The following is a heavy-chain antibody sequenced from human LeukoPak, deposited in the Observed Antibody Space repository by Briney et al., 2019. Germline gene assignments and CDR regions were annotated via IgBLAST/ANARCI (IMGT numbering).Heavy chain of an antibody. D-gene: IGHD1-26*01. V-gene: IGHV1-2*02. Sequence: ASVKVSCKASGYTFTGYYMHWVRQAPGQGLEWMGWINPNSGGTNYAQKFQGRVTMTRDTSISTAYMELSRLRSDDTAVYYCARGVPMSRIVGATADFDYWGQGTLVTVSS. CDR2: INPNSGGT. CDR1: GYTFTGYY. CDR3: ARGVPMSRIVGATADFDY. J-gene: IGHJ4*02.